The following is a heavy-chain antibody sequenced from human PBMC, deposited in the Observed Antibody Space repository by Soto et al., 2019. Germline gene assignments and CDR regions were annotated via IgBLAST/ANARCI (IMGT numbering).Heavy chain of an antibody. D-gene: IGHD6-6*01. CDR3: ASYEYRSSLYGMDV. V-gene: IGHV4-34*01. Sequence: SETLSLTCAVYGGSFSGYYWSWIRQPPGKGLEWIGEINHSGSTNYNPSLKSRVTISVDTSKNQFSLKLSSVTAADTAVYYCASYEYRSSLYGMDVWGQGTTVPVS. CDR2: INHSGST. J-gene: IGHJ6*02. CDR1: GGSFSGYY.